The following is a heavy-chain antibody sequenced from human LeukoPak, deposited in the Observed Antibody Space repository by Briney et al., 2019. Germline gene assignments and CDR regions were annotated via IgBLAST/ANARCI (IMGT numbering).Heavy chain of an antibody. D-gene: IGHD3-22*01. V-gene: IGHV3-53*01. CDR3: AKAGYDSSGYYPNYFDY. J-gene: IGHJ4*02. CDR1: GFTVSSNY. Sequence: PGGSLRLSCAASGFTVSSNYMSWVRQAPGKGLEWVSVIYSGGSTYYADSVKGRFTISRDNSKNTLYLQMNSLRAEDTAVYYCAKAGYDSSGYYPNYFDYWGQGTLVTVSS. CDR2: IYSGGST.